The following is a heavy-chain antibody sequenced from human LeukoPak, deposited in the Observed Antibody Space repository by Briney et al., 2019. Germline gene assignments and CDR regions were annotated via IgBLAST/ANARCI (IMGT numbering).Heavy chain of an antibody. CDR2: ISGSSGII. Sequence: GGSLRLSCAASGFTFNTYTMNWVRQAPGKGLEWVSYISGSSGIIDYADSVRGRFTISRDNSKNTLYLQMNSLRAEDTAVYYCARGIGSGWSTYFDYWGQGTLVTVSS. V-gene: IGHV3-48*01. CDR3: ARGIGSGWSTYFDY. J-gene: IGHJ4*02. D-gene: IGHD6-19*01. CDR1: GFTFNTYT.